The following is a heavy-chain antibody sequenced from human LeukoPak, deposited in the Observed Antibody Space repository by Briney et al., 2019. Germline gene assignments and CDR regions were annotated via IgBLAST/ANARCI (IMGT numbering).Heavy chain of an antibody. CDR1: GFTFSNAW. Sequence: GGSLRLSCAASGFTFSNAWMSWVRQAPGMGLEWVGRIKSKTDGGTTDYAAPVKGRFTISRDDSKNTLYLQMNSLRAEDTAVYYCAREGGSGSYYKYYFDYWGQGTLVTVSS. CDR3: AREGGSGSYYKYYFDY. CDR2: IKSKTDGGTT. V-gene: IGHV3-15*05. D-gene: IGHD3-10*01. J-gene: IGHJ4*02.